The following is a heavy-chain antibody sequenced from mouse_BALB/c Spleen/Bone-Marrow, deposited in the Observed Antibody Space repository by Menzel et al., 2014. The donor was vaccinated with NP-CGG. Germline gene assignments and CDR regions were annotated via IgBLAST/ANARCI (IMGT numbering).Heavy chain of an antibody. V-gene: IGHV4-1*02. D-gene: IGHD2-2*01. J-gene: IGHJ1*01. CDR1: GFDFSRYW. CDR3: ALLGYYRYFAV. Sequence: EVKLLESGGGLVQPGGSLKLSCAASGFDFSRYWMSWVRQAPGRGLDWIGEINPDSRTKNYAPSLKDKFIISRDNAKNTLYLQMSKVRSEDTALYYCALLGYYRYFAVWGAGTTVTVSS. CDR2: INPDSRTK.